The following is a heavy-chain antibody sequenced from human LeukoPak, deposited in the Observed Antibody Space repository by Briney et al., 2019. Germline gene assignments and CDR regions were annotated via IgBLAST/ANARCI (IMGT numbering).Heavy chain of an antibody. J-gene: IGHJ4*02. CDR1: GGSVTSSGYY. Sequence: PSETLSLTCTVSGGSVTSSGYYWGWIRQPPGKGLEWIGSIYYTGSSYYNPSLKSRVTLSLDTSKNQFSLQLNSVTAADTAVYFCARVSVSNYFDYWGQGTLVTVSS. D-gene: IGHD5/OR15-5a*01. CDR3: ARVSVSNYFDY. V-gene: IGHV4-39*07. CDR2: IYYTGSS.